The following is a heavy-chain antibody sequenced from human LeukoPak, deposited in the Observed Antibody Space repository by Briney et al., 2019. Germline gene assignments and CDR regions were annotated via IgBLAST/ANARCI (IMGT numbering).Heavy chain of an antibody. CDR3: ASPLGKNYDILTGYPDY. CDR2: IGSSSSYI. CDR1: GFTFSSYS. V-gene: IGHV3-21*01. D-gene: IGHD3-9*01. Sequence: GGSLRLSCAASGFTFSSYSMNWVRQAPGKGLEWVSSIGSSSSYIYYADSVKGRFTISRDNAKNSLYLQMNSLRAGDTAVYYCASPLGKNYDILTGYPDYWGQGTLVTVSS. J-gene: IGHJ4*02.